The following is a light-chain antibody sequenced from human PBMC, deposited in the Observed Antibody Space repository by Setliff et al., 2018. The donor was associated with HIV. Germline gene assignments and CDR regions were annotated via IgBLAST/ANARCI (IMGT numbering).Light chain of an antibody. J-gene: IGLJ1*01. Sequence: QSALAQPASVSGSPGQSITISCTGNSSNVGSYNLVSWYQQPPGKPPNLIIYEVTKRPAGVSNRISGSKSGNTASLTISGLQAEGETDYYCCSYAGADAFDVFGTGTKVTVL. V-gene: IGLV2-23*02. CDR2: EVT. CDR3: CSYAGADAFDV. CDR1: SSNVGSYNL.